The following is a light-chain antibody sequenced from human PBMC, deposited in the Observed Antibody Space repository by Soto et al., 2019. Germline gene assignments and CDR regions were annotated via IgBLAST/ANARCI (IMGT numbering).Light chain of an antibody. CDR1: QSVSTNN. V-gene: IGKV3-20*01. Sequence: EIVLTQSPGTLALSPGERATLSCRASQSVSTNNLAWYQRKPGQAPRLLIYGASSRATDIPARFSGSGSGTDFNLTLSSFEPEDFAVYYCQQYGSAPPTFGQETKVEIK. J-gene: IGKJ1*01. CDR3: QQYGSAPPT. CDR2: GAS.